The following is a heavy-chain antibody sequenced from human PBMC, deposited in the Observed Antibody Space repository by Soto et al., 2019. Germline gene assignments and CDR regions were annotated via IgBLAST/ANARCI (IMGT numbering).Heavy chain of an antibody. J-gene: IGHJ4*02. V-gene: IGHV5-51*01. D-gene: IGHD3-10*01. CDR1: GYVFTTYW. CDR2: IYPGDSDT. Sequence: PGESLKISCKGSGYVFTTYWIGWVRQMPGKGLEWMGIIYPGDSDTKYSPSFQGQVTISADRSITTAYLQWSSLKASDTAMYYCTRHGGSENYYTIDQWGQGTLVTVSS. CDR3: TRHGGSENYYTIDQ.